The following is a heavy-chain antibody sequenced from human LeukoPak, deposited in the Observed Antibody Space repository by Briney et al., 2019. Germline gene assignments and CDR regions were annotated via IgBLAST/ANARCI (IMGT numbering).Heavy chain of an antibody. CDR3: TRGGGRGVDY. CDR1: GFSFSSYG. CDR2: VSTSGGST. V-gene: IGHV3-23*01. Sequence: GGSLRLSCAASGFSFSSYGMTWVRQAPGKGLEWVSTVSTSGGSTYYADSVKGRFTISRDNSKNTLYLQMNSLSAEDTAVYYCTRGGGRGVDYWGQGTLVTVSS. D-gene: IGHD3-10*01. J-gene: IGHJ4*02.